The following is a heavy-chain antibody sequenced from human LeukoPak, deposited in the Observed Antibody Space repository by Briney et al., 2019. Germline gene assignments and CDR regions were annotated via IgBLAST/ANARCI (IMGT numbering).Heavy chain of an antibody. CDR2: VDPEDGET. D-gene: IGHD2-2*01. Sequence: ASVKVSCKASGYTFTDYYMHWVQQAPGKGLEWMGRVDPEDGETIYAEKFQGRVTITADTSTDTAYMELSSLRSEDTAVYYCATDRSGTGSTSWGQGTLVTVSS. CDR3: ATDRSGTGSTS. J-gene: IGHJ4*02. CDR1: GYTFTDYY. V-gene: IGHV1-69-2*01.